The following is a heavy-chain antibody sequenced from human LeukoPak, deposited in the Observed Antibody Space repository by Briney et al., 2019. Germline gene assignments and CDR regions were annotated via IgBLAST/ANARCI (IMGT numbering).Heavy chain of an antibody. CDR1: GFTFSSYS. D-gene: IGHD1-26*01. CDR3: ARGPKGAGYSGSSSIDY. CDR2: ISSSSSYI. V-gene: IGHV3-21*01. J-gene: IGHJ4*02. Sequence: KPGGSLRLSCAASGFTFSSYSLNWVRQAPGQGLEWVSSISSSSSYIYYADSVKGRFTISRDNAKNSLYLQMNSLRAEDTAVYYCARGPKGAGYSGSSSIDYWGQGTLVTVSS.